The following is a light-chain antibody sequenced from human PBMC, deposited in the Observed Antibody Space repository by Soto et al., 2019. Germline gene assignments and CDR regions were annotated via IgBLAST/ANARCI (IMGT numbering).Light chain of an antibody. CDR1: SSDVGGYNY. J-gene: IGLJ2*01. CDR2: EAS. CDR3: SSYAGSNSYVV. V-gene: IGLV2-8*01. Sequence: QSALTQPPSASGSPGQSVTISCTGTSSDVGGYNYVSWYQQHPGKAPKLMIYEASKRPSGVPDRFSGSKSGNTASLTVSGFQAEDEADYYCSSYAGSNSYVVFGGGTKLTVL.